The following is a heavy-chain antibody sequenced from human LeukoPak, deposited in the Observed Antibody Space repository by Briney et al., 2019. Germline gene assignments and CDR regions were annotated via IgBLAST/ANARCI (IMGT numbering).Heavy chain of an antibody. D-gene: IGHD7-27*01. Sequence: PGGSLRLSCAASGFTFSDYYMSWIRQAPGKGLEWVSYISSSGSTIYYADSVKGRFTISRDNAMNSLYLQMNSLRAEDTAVYYCARMGLTGDLYGMDVWGQGTTVTVSS. CDR1: GFTFSDYY. CDR3: ARMGLTGDLYGMDV. V-gene: IGHV3-11*01. J-gene: IGHJ6*02. CDR2: ISSSGSTI.